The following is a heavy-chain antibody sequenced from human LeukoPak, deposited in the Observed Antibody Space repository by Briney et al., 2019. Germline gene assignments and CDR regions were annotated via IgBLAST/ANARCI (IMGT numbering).Heavy chain of an antibody. CDR3: ARALRDLPPWWFDP. D-gene: IGHD3-10*01. Sequence: ASVKVSCKASGYTFTGYYMHWVRQAPGQGLEWMGWINPNSGGTNYAQKFQGRVTMTRDTSISTAYMELSRLRSDDTAVYYCARALRDLPPWWFDPWGQGTLVTVSS. CDR2: INPNSGGT. J-gene: IGHJ5*02. V-gene: IGHV1-2*02. CDR1: GYTFTGYY.